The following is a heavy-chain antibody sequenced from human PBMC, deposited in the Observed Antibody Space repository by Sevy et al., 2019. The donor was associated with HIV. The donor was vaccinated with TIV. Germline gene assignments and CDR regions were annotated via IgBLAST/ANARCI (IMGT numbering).Heavy chain of an antibody. V-gene: IGHV4-59*13. J-gene: IGHJ1*01. CDR3: ARDYYMNPGNLQH. Sequence: SETSLTCTVSGGSLSSYYWSWIRQPPGKGLEYIGYVHYTGRTDYNPSLTSRVTMSLDTSKTHFSLTLNSVTAADTAVYYCARDYYMNPGNLQHWGQGALVTVSS. D-gene: IGHD3-22*01. CDR1: GGSLSSYY. CDR2: VHYTGRT.